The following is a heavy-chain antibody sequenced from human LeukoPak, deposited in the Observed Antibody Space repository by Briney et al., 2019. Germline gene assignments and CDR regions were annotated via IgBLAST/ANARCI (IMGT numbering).Heavy chain of an antibody. CDR1: GFTFSTYW. CDR3: ASPLDDYGRGGPPNY. D-gene: IGHD4-17*01. CDR2: INSDGSST. J-gene: IGHJ4*02. Sequence: GGSLRLSCAASGFTFSTYWMHWVRQAPGKGLVWVSRINSDGSSTTYADSVKGRFTISRDNAKNTLYLQMNSLRAEDSAVYHYASPLDDYGRGGPPNYWGQGTLVTVSS. V-gene: IGHV3-74*01.